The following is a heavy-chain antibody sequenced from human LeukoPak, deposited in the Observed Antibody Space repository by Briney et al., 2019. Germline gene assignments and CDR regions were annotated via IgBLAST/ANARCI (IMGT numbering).Heavy chain of an antibody. CDR2: IRYDGSNK. D-gene: IGHD6-19*01. CDR3: AKDRAVAAGGSFDY. Sequence: GGSLRLSCAASGFTFSSYGMHWVRQAPGKGLEWVAFIRYDGSNKYYADSVKGRFTISRDNSKNTLYLQMNSLRAEDTAVYYCAKDRAVAAGGSFDYWGQGTLVTVSS. CDR1: GFTFSSYG. J-gene: IGHJ4*02. V-gene: IGHV3-30*02.